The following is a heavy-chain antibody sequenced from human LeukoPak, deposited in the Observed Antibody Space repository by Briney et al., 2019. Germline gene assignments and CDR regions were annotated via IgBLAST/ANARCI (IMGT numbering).Heavy chain of an antibody. V-gene: IGHV5-51*01. CDR2: IYPGDSDT. CDR3: ARPYCSSISCWAFDY. CDR1: GYSFTSYW. J-gene: IGHJ4*02. D-gene: IGHD2-2*01. Sequence: GESLKISCKGSGYSFTSYWIGWVRQMPGKGLEWMGIIYPGDSDTRYSPSFQGQVTISADKSISTAYLQWSSLKASDTAMYYCARPYCSSISCWAFDYWGQGTLVTVSS.